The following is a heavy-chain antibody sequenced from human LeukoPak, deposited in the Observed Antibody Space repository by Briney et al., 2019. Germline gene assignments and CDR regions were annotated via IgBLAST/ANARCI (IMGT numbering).Heavy chain of an antibody. V-gene: IGHV3-30*18. CDR1: GFTFSSYG. Sequence: GRSLRLSCAASGFTFSSYGMHWVRQAPGKGLEWVAVISYDGSNKYYADSVKGRFTISRDNPKNTLYLQMNSLRAEDTAMYYCAKDGFDYWGQGTLVTVSS. CDR2: ISYDGSNK. CDR3: AKDGFDY. J-gene: IGHJ4*02.